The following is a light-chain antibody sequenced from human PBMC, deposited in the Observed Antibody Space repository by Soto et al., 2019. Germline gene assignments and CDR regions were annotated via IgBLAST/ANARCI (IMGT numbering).Light chain of an antibody. Sequence: QSVLTQPPSVSGAPGQRVTISCTGSSSNIGAGYDVHWYQQLPGTAPKLLIYGNSNRPSGVPDRFSGSKSGTSASLAITGLQAEDAADYYCQSYDTSLCVSVVFGGGTKLTVL. V-gene: IGLV1-40*01. J-gene: IGLJ2*01. CDR1: SSNIGAGYD. CDR3: QSYDTSLCVSVV. CDR2: GNS.